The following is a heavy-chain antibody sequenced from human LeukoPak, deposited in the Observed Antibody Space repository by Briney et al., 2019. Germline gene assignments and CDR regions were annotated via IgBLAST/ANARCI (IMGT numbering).Heavy chain of an antibody. CDR2: INPNSGGT. J-gene: IGHJ1*01. CDR1: GYTFTDYY. D-gene: IGHD6-13*01. Sequence: ASVKVSCKASGYTFTDYYMHWVRQAPGQGLEWMGWINPNSGGTNYAQKFQGRVTMTRDTSISTAYMELSRLRSDDTAVYYCARDRSSSWYGLYFQHWGQGTLVTASS. V-gene: IGHV1-2*02. CDR3: ARDRSSSWYGLYFQH.